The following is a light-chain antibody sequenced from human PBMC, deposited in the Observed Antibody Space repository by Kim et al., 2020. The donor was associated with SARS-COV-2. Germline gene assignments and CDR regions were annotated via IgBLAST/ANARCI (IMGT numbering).Light chain of an antibody. CDR1: SLSTYY. J-gene: IGLJ2*01. Sequence: SSELTQDPAVSVALGQTVRITCQGDSLSTYYTSWYQQKPGQAPVLVIYNNNNRPSGIPDRVSGSSSGNTASLTITGAQAEDEADYYCNSRDLSHVLFGGGTQLTVL. V-gene: IGLV3-19*01. CDR3: NSRDLSHVL. CDR2: NNN.